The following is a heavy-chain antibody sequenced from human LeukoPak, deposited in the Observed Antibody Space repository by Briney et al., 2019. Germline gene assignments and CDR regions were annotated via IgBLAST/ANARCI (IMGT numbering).Heavy chain of an antibody. CDR2: ISSSGDGL. V-gene: IGHV3-48*03. CDR3: ARMAVAGQYNDY. D-gene: IGHD6-19*01. J-gene: IGHJ4*02. Sequence: PGGSLRLSCAASGFTFSTYEMKGVRQAPGKGLEWVSYISSSGDGLYYADSVKSRFTISRDNARNSLYLQMNSLRAEDTAIYYCARMAVAGQYNDYWGQGTLVTVSS. CDR1: GFTFSTYE.